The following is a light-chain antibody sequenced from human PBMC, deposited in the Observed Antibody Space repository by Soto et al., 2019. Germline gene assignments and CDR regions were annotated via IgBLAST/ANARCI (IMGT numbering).Light chain of an antibody. J-gene: IGKJ1*01. Sequence: ILTQSCGTLYPAAQDWATLSCMASQSVXSSYLAWYLQNPGQAPRVLXDYASSSAIGSPASLSGSGSGTDFTRPISSLQPDDCVTYYWQQYRMETWTFGQGTKVDIK. CDR1: QSVXSSY. CDR2: YAS. CDR3: QQYRMETWT. V-gene: IGKV3-20*01.